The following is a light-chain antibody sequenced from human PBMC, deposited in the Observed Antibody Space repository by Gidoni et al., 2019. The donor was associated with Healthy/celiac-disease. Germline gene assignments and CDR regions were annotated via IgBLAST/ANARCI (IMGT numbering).Light chain of an antibody. CDR1: QSISSY. CDR2: AAS. V-gene: IGKV1-39*01. Sequence: LQVTQSPSSLSASVGDRVTITCRASQSISSYLNWYQQKPGKAPKLLIYAASSLQSGVPSRFSGSGSGTDFTLTISSLQPEDFATYYCQQSYSTPPTFGQGTRLEIK. J-gene: IGKJ5*01. CDR3: QQSYSTPPT.